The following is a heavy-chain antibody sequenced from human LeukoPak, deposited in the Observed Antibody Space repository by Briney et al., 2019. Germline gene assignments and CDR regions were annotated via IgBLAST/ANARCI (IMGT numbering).Heavy chain of an antibody. J-gene: IGHJ4*02. Sequence: SGGSLRLSCAASGFTFSNYYMHWVRQAPGKGLEWVSRINSDGSSTSYADSVKGRFTISRDNAKNTLYLQMNSLRAEDAAVYYCARTPGSIYPPDYWGQGTLVTVSS. CDR2: INSDGSST. V-gene: IGHV3-74*01. CDR3: ARTPGSIYPPDY. CDR1: GFTFSNYY. D-gene: IGHD3-10*01.